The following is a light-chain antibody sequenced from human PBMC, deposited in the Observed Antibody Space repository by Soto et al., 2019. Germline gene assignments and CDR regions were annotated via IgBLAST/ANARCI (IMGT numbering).Light chain of an antibody. CDR3: KQYTNWPPQT. J-gene: IGKJ1*01. Sequence: EIVMPQSPATLSVSPGERATLSCRASQSVSSNLAWYQQKPDQAPRLLIYGASTRATGIPARFSGSGSGTEFTLTISSLQSEDFAFYYWKQYTNWPPQTFGQGTKVEIK. V-gene: IGKV3-15*01. CDR2: GAS. CDR1: QSVSSN.